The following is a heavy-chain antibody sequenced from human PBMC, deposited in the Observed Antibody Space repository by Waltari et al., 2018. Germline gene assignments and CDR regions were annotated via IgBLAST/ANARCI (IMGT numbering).Heavy chain of an antibody. V-gene: IGHV3-21*01. D-gene: IGHD6-13*01. J-gene: IGHJ4*02. CDR1: GFTFISYS. CDR3: ARGYSSSWRGGGDY. Sequence: EVQLVESGGGLVKPGGSLRLSCAASGFTFISYSMNLVRQPPGKGLEWVSSISSSSSYIYYADSVKGRFTISRDNAKNSLYLQMNSLRAEDTAVYYCARGYSSSWRGGGDYWGQGTLVTVSS. CDR2: ISSSSSYI.